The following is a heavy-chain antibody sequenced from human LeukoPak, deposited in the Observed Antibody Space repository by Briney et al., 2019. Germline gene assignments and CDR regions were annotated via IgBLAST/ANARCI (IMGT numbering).Heavy chain of an antibody. D-gene: IGHD5-24*01. CDR3: ARDQEGGYNIHDAFDI. J-gene: IGHJ3*02. Sequence: PVKVSCKASGGTFSSYAISWVRQAPGQGLEWMGGIIPIFGTANYAQKFQGRVTITTDESTSTAYMELSSLRSEDTAVYYCARDQEGGYNIHDAFDIWGQGTIVTVSS. V-gene: IGHV1-69*05. CDR1: GGTFSSYA. CDR2: IIPIFGTA.